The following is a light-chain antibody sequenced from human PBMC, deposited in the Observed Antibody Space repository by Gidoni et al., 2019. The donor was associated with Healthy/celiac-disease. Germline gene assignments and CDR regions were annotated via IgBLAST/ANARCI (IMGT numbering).Light chain of an antibody. V-gene: IGKV3-20*01. CDR2: GAS. Sequence: EIVLTQSPGTLSLSPGERATLSCRASQSVSSSYLAWYQQKPGQAPRLLIYGASSRATGIPDRCSGSGSGTYFTLTSSRLEPEDFAVYYCQQYGSSPLTFGGGTKVEIK. CDR3: QQYGSSPLT. CDR1: QSVSSSY. J-gene: IGKJ4*01.